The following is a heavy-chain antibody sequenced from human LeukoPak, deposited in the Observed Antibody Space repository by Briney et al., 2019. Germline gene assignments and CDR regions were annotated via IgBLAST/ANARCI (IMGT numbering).Heavy chain of an antibody. V-gene: IGHV4-39*07. Sequence: SETLSLTCTVSGGSISSSSYYWGWIRQPPGKGLEWIGSIYYSGSTYYNPSLKSRVTISVDTSKNQFSPKLSSVTAADTAVYYWAKKLGKYNYYHNMAVGGKGTTVT. CDR3: AKKLGKYNYYHNMAV. CDR1: GGSISSSSYY. D-gene: IGHD1-7*01. J-gene: IGHJ6*03. CDR2: IYYSGST.